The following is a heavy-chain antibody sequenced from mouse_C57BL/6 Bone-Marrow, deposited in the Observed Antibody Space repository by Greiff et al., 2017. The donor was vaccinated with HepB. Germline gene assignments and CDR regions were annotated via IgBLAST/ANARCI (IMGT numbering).Heavy chain of an antibody. CDR1: GYTFTDYY. D-gene: IGHD1-1*01. J-gene: IGHJ1*03. V-gene: IGHV1-77*01. Sequence: VQLQQSGAELVKPGASVKISCKASGYTFTDYYINWVKQRPGQGLEWIGKIGPGSGSTYYNEKFKGKATLTADKSSSTAYMQLSSLTSEDSAVYFCARSGITTVEADWYFDVWGTGTTVTVSS. CDR2: IGPGSGST. CDR3: ARSGITTVEADWYFDV.